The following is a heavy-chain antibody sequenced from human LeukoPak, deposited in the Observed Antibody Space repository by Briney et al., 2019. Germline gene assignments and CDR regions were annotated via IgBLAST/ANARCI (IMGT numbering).Heavy chain of an antibody. CDR1: GGSISSYY. Sequence: SETLSLTCTVSGGSISSYYWSWIRQPAGKGLEWIGRIYTSGSTNYNPSLKSRVTMSVDTAKNQFSLKLSSVTAADTAVYYCARDSAGPLRYLRDYYYYGMDVWGQGTTVTVSS. J-gene: IGHJ6*02. D-gene: IGHD3-9*01. CDR2: IYTSGST. V-gene: IGHV4-4*07. CDR3: ARDSAGPLRYLRDYYYYGMDV.